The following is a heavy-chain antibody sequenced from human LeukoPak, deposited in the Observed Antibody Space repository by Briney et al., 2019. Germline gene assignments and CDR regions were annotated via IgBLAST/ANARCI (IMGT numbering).Heavy chain of an antibody. J-gene: IGHJ4*02. V-gene: IGHV4-39*01. CDR1: GGSISSSSFY. CDR3: AKHAGAFYYFGY. D-gene: IGHD1-26*01. CDR2: IYYSGNT. Sequence: PSETLSLTCTVSGGSISSSSFYWGWIRQPPGTGLEWIGSIYYSGNTYYNPSLKSRVTISVDTSKNQFSLKLSSVTAADTAVYYCAKHAGAFYYFGYWGQGTLVTVSS.